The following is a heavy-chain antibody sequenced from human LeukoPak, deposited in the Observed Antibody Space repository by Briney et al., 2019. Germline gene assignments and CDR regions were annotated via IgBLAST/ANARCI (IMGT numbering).Heavy chain of an antibody. D-gene: IGHD3-22*01. CDR2: LYHSGST. CDR1: GYSISSGYY. V-gene: IGHV4-38-2*02. J-gene: IGHJ4*02. Sequence: PSETLSLTCAVSGYSISSGYYWGWIRQPPGKGLEWIGSLYHSGSTYYNPSLKSRVTISVDTSKNQFSLKLSSVTAADTAVYYCAREGEYYYDSSGYYDYWGQGTLVTVSS. CDR3: AREGEYYYDSSGYYDY.